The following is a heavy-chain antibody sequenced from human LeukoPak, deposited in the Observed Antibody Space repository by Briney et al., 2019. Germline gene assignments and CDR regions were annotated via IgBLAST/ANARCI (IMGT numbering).Heavy chain of an antibody. CDR3: AKDRGGYYDSSGYYIAEYSQH. J-gene: IGHJ1*01. Sequence: GGSLRLSCAASGFTFSSYAMSWVRQAPGKGLEWVSAISGSGGSTYYADSVKGRFTISRDNSKNTLYLQMNSLRAEDTAVYYCAKDRGGYYDSSGYYIAEYSQHWGQGTLVTVSS. V-gene: IGHV3-23*01. CDR2: ISGSGGST. D-gene: IGHD3-22*01. CDR1: GFTFSSYA.